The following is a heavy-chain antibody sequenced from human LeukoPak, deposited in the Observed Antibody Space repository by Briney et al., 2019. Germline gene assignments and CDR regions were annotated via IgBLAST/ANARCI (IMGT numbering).Heavy chain of an antibody. V-gene: IGHV1-69*06. D-gene: IGHD2-2*01. J-gene: IGHJ5*02. Sequence: SVKVSCKASGDTFISYAISWVRQAPGQGLEWMGGIIPIIGTANYAQKFQGRVTITPDTSTSTPCIWLCSVRSLGTAPYFSASSHFNSVEVRAAKGGWFDPWGQGTLVTVSS. CDR2: IIPIIGTA. CDR1: GDTFISYA. CDR3: ASSHFNSVEVRAAKGGWFDP.